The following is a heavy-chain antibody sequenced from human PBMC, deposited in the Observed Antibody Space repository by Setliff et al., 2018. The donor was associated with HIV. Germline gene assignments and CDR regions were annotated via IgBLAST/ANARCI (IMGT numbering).Heavy chain of an antibody. Sequence: ASVKVSCKTSGYPFTAYGISWVRQAPGQGLEWMGWISGYSGNTNYTQKLQGRVTVTADTSTRTAYMELRSLGSDDTAVYYCARDSCTGSSCNVFDYWGRGTLVTVSS. J-gene: IGHJ4*02. D-gene: IGHD2-15*01. CDR1: GYPFTAYG. CDR3: ARDSCTGSSCNVFDY. CDR2: ISGYSGNT. V-gene: IGHV1-18*01.